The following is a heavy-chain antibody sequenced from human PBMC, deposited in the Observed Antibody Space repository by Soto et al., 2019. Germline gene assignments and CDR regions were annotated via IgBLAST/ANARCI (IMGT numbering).Heavy chain of an antibody. V-gene: IGHV4-4*02. J-gene: IGHJ4*02. CDR2: TRNSGGA. CDR1: SGSVFSSNW. CDR3: ASHLVMAGTRGFDH. D-gene: IGHD6-19*01. Sequence: QVQLQESGPGLVKPSGTLSLTCAVSSGSVFSSNWWSWVRLPPGKGLEWIGETRNSGGANYNPSLKSRVTIIVDRSRNHIFLELSSGTAADTAVYYCASHLVMAGTRGFDHWGLGTVVTVSS.